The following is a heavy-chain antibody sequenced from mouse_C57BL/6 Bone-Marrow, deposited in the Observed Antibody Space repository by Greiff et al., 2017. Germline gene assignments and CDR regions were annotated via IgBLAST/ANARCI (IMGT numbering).Heavy chain of an antibody. CDR2: IDPEIGDT. CDR3: SSFDGNYFDF. D-gene: IGHD2-3*01. V-gene: IGHV14-4*01. Sequence: VQLKQSGAELVRPGASVKLSCTASGFNIKDDYIHWVKQRPEQGLEWIGWIDPEIGDTEYASKFQGKATITSDTSSNTAYLQFSSLTSEDTAVYYCSSFDGNYFDFWGQGTPLTVAS. CDR1: GFNIKDDY. J-gene: IGHJ2*01.